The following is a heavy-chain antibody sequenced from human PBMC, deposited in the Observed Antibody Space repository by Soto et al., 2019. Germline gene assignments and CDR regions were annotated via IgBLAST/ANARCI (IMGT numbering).Heavy chain of an antibody. J-gene: IGHJ3*02. CDR2: IYYSGST. D-gene: IGHD3-10*01. Sequence: QVQLQESGPGLVKPSETLSLTCTVSGGSISSYYWSWIRQPPGKGLEWIGYIYYSGSTNYNPSLKSRVNISVDTSMNQFPLRLRSVTAADTAVYYCARVWGGAFDIWGQGTMVTVSS. CDR1: GGSISSYY. V-gene: IGHV4-59*01. CDR3: ARVWGGAFDI.